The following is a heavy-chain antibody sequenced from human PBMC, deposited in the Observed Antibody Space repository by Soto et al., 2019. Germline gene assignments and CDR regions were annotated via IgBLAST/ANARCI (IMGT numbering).Heavy chain of an antibody. CDR2: IYGSDDK. V-gene: IGHV2-5*01. Sequence: QITLKESGPTLVKPTQTLTLTCTFSGFSLTTSGVAVGWIRLPPGKALEWLAIIYGSDDKFYSPSLKSRLTIHKATSTNQVVLTMTNMDPVDTATYYCARRYDPYYFDYWGQGTLVTVSS. CDR1: GFSLTTSGVA. CDR3: ARRYDPYYFDY. D-gene: IGHD1-1*01. J-gene: IGHJ4*02.